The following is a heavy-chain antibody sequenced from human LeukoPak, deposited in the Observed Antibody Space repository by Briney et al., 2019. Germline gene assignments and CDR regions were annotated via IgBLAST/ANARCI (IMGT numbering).Heavy chain of an antibody. CDR2: ISSSSSYI. CDR1: GFTFSSYS. V-gene: IGHV3-21*01. D-gene: IGHD6-13*01. CDR3: ARERASSSWTLFGY. J-gene: IGHJ4*02. Sequence: GSPRLSCAVSGFTFSSYSMNWGREAPAKGLESVSSISSSSSYIYYADSVKGRFTISRDDAKNSLYMQMNSLIAEDTAVYYCARERASSSWTLFGYWGQGTLVTVSS.